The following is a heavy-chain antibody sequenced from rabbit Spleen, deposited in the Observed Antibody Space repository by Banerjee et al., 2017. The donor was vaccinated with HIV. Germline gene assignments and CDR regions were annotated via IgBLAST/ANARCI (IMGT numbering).Heavy chain of an antibody. CDR3: ARDTSSSFSSYGMDL. Sequence: QSLEESGGDLVKPGASLTLTCTASGFSFSGNSYMCWVRQAPGKGLEWIACIDSGSSGFTYFASWANGRFTISKTSSTTVTLQMTSLTAADTATYFCARDTSSSFSSYGMDLWGQGTLVTVS. D-gene: IGHD1-1*01. J-gene: IGHJ6*01. CDR1: GFSFSGNSY. CDR2: IDSGSSGFT. V-gene: IGHV1S40*01.